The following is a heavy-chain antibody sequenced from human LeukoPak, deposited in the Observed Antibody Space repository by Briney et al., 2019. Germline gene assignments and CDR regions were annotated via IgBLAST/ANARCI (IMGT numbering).Heavy chain of an antibody. D-gene: IGHD6-13*01. Sequence: GRSLRLSCAASGFTFSSYGMHWVRQAPGNGLEWVAVIWYDGSNKYYADSVKGRFTISRDNSKNTLYLQMNSLRAEDTAVYYCARGLRYGTVPYFDYWGQGTLVTVSS. CDR1: GFTFSSYG. CDR3: ARGLRYGTVPYFDY. J-gene: IGHJ4*02. V-gene: IGHV3-33*01. CDR2: IWYDGSNK.